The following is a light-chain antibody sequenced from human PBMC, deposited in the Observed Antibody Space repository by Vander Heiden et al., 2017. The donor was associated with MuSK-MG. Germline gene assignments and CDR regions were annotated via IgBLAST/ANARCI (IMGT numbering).Light chain of an antibody. CDR3: HQYNDWPFT. Sequence: EIVMTQSPGTLSVSPGERVTLSCRASQTLSNNLAWYQQKPGQAPRLLVYGASTRGTGIPARFSGSGSATEFTLTISSLQSEDFAVYFCHQYNDWPFTFGHGTKVDIK. J-gene: IGKJ3*01. CDR2: GAS. V-gene: IGKV3-15*01. CDR1: QTLSNN.